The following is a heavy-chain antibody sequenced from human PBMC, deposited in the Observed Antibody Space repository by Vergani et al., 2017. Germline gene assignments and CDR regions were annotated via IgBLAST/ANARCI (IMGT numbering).Heavy chain of an antibody. J-gene: IGHJ6*03. CDR3: ARVNTETNGQLYYYYYMDV. V-gene: IGHV4-34*01. CDR1: GGSFTSYH. Sequence: QVQLQQWGGGLLKPSETLSLTCVVNGGSFTSYHWTWIRQSPGEGLEWVCDIDHTGRPDYNPSLKSRLTKSVDKSRNQFSLTLNSVTATDTAIYFCARVNTETNGQLYYYYYMDVWGQGTAVTVS. D-gene: IGHD4-11*01. CDR2: IDHTGRP.